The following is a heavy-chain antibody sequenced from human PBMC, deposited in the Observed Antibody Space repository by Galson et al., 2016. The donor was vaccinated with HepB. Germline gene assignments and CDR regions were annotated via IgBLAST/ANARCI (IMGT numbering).Heavy chain of an antibody. CDR2: ISTYNGNT. CDR1: GYTFATYG. CDR3: ARDFAFYYDISGYYPSWFDP. Sequence: SVKVSCKASGYTFATYGISWVRQAPGQGLEWLGWISTYNGNTNYAQKLQGRVTMTTDTSTSTAYMELRSLRSEDTAVYYCARDFAFYYDISGYYPSWFDPWGQGTPVTVSS. D-gene: IGHD3-22*01. V-gene: IGHV1-18*01. J-gene: IGHJ5*02.